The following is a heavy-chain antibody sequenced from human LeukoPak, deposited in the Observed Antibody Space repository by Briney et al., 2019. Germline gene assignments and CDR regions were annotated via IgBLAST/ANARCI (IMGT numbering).Heavy chain of an antibody. J-gene: IGHJ4*02. V-gene: IGHV3-33*08. Sequence: GGSLRLSCAASGFTFSSYWMSWVRQAPGKGLEWVAVIWYDGSNKYYADSVKGRFTISRDNSKNTLYLQMNSLRAEDTAVYYCAGVWFGDWGQGTLVTVSS. D-gene: IGHD3-10*01. CDR2: IWYDGSNK. CDR3: AGVWFGD. CDR1: GFTFSSYW.